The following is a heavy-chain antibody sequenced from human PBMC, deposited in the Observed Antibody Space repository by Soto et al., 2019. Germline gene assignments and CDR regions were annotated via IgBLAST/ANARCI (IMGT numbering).Heavy chain of an antibody. J-gene: IGHJ3*02. D-gene: IGHD2-15*01. Sequence: QVQLVESGGGVVQPGRSLRLSCAASGFTFSSYGMHWVRQAPGKGLEWVAVISYDGSNKYYADSVKGRFTISRDNSKNTLYLQMISLRAEDTAVYYCAKDLGGNDAFDIWGQGTMVTVSS. V-gene: IGHV3-30*18. CDR3: AKDLGGNDAFDI. CDR2: ISYDGSNK. CDR1: GFTFSSYG.